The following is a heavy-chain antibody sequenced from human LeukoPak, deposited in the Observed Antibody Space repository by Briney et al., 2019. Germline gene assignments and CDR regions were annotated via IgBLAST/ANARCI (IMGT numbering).Heavy chain of an antibody. D-gene: IGHD2-21*01. J-gene: IGHJ1*01. CDR3: ARDSSEFRSLIPH. CDR2: ITPLFGTA. V-gene: IGHV1-69*13. Sequence: SVKVSCKASGGTFSNYAISWVRPAPGQGLEWMGGITPLFGTAKYAQKFQGRVTITADESTSTAYMELSSLRSEDTAVYYCARDSSEFRSLIPHWGQGTLVTVSS. CDR1: GGTFSNYA.